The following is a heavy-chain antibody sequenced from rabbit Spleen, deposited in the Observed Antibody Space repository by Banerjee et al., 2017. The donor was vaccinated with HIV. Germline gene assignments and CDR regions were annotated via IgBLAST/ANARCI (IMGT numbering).Heavy chain of an antibody. D-gene: IGHD1-1*01. J-gene: IGHJ6*01. Sequence: QSLEESGGDLVKPGASLTLTCTTSGFSLTSSDYMCWVRQAPGKGLEWIACTAGGRSAFTYYASWAKGRFTISKASSTTVTLQMTSLTAADTATYFCARDTATSFSTYGMDLWGPGTLVTVS. CDR3: ARDTATSFSTYGMDL. CDR1: GFSLTSSDY. V-gene: IGHV1S40*01. CDR2: TAGGRSAFT.